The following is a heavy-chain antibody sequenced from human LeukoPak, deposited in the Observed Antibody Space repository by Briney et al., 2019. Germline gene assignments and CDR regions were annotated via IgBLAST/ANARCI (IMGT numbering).Heavy chain of an antibody. CDR2: IIPIFGTA. Sequence: ASVKVSCKASGGTFSSYAISWVRQAPGQGLEWMGGIIPIFGTANYAQKFQGRVTITTDESTSTAYMELSSLRYEDTAVYYCARSGYCTNGVCYSYWFDPWGQGTLVIVSS. J-gene: IGHJ5*02. CDR3: ARSGYCTNGVCYSYWFDP. CDR1: GGTFSSYA. D-gene: IGHD2-8*01. V-gene: IGHV1-69*05.